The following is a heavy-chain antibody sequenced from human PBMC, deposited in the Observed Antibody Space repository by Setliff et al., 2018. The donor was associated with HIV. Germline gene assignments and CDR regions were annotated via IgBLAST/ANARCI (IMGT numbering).Heavy chain of an antibody. CDR2: VYYSGRT. CDR1: GGSLSNHY. J-gene: IGHJ3*01. Sequence: PSETLSLTCTVSGGSLSNHYWSWLRQSPKNELEWIGYVYYSGRTNYKPSFKSRVSISVDTSRNQFSLNLTSLTTADTAMYYCARSYYDFWNGLPRSFDVWGQGTMVTVSS. V-gene: IGHV4-59*11. D-gene: IGHD3-3*01. CDR3: ARSYYDFWNGLPRSFDV.